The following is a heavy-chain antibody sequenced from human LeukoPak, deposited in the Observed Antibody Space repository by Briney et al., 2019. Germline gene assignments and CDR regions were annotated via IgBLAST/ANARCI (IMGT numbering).Heavy chain of an antibody. D-gene: IGHD3-16*01. V-gene: IGHV3-33*01. CDR2: IWYDGSNK. Sequence: GGSLRLSCAASGFTFSSYGMHWVRQAPGKGLEWVAVIWYDGSNKYYADSVKGRFTISRDNSKNTLYLQMNSLRAEDTAVYYCARFLSFGGYGMDVWGQGTTVTVSS. CDR1: GFTFSSYG. J-gene: IGHJ6*02. CDR3: ARFLSFGGYGMDV.